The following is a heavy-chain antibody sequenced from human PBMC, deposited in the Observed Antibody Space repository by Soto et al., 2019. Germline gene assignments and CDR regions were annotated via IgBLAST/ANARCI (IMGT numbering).Heavy chain of an antibody. V-gene: IGHV1-69*06. CDR1: GGTFSSYA. J-gene: IGHJ3*02. Sequence: SVKVSCKASGGTFSSYAISWVRQAPGQGLEWMGGITPIFGTANYAQKFQGRVTITADKSTSTAYMELSSLRSEDTAVYYCASATMNGAFDIWGQGTMVTVSS. D-gene: IGHD3-22*01. CDR2: ITPIFGTA. CDR3: ASATMNGAFDI.